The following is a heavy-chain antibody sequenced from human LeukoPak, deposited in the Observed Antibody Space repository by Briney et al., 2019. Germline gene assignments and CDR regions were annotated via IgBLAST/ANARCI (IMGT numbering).Heavy chain of an antibody. D-gene: IGHD6-13*01. J-gene: IGHJ5*02. V-gene: IGHV5-51*01. CDR3: ARRNEAAAGTRHNWFDP. CDR1: GYSFTNYW. Sequence: GESLKISCKGSGYSFTNYWIGWVRQMPGKGLEWMGIIYPGDSDTRYSPSFQGQVTISADKSISTAYLQWSSLKASDTAMYYCARRNEAAAGTRHNWFDPWGQGTLVTVSS. CDR2: IYPGDSDT.